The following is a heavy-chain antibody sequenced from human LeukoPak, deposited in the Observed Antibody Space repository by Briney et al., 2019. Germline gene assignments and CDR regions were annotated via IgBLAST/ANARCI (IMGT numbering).Heavy chain of an antibody. Sequence: APVKVSCKASGYTLTDHYMHWVRQAPGQGLVWMGRINPSSGDANYAQRFQGRVFMTRDTSISTVYMELSSLRSDDTAVYYCARGAAVGQTRDYWGQGTLVTVSS. CDR2: INPSSGDA. J-gene: IGHJ4*02. CDR3: ARGAAVGQTRDY. CDR1: GYTLTDHY. V-gene: IGHV1-2*06. D-gene: IGHD6-13*01.